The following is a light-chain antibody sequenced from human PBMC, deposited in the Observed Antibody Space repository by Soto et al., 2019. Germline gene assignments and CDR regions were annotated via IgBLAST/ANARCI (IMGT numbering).Light chain of an antibody. V-gene: IGKV3-20*01. Sequence: EIVLTQSPGTLSLSPGERATLSCRASQSVSSSYLAWYQQKPGQAPRLLIYGASSRATGIPDRFSGSGSGTDLTLTISRLEPEDFAVYYCQQYGSSPWTFCQGPKLEIK. CDR1: QSVSSSY. J-gene: IGKJ1*01. CDR3: QQYGSSPWT. CDR2: GAS.